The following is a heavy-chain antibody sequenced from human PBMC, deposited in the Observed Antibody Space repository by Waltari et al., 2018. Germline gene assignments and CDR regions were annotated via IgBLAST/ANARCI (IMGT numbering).Heavy chain of an antibody. V-gene: IGHV3-74*01. J-gene: IGHJ6*02. CDR3: ARLTTVDV. Sequence: EVQLVESGGDLVQPGGSLRLSCVASGFSFNRYWMHWVRQAPGKGLVWVSRISFDGKSISYADAVKGRFTISRDNAKNTLYLQMNSLIDEDTGVYYCARLTTVDVWGQGTTVIVSS. CDR1: GFSFNRYW. CDR2: ISFDGKSI. D-gene: IGHD4-17*01.